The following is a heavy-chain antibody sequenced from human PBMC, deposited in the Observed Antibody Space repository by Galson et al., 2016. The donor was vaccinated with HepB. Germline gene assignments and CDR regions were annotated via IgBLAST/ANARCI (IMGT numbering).Heavy chain of an antibody. CDR3: AREVKIAVPGVLDY. CDR2: IWYDGSNK. D-gene: IGHD6-13*01. V-gene: IGHV3-33*01. CDR1: GFTFSSYG. Sequence: SLRLSCAASGFTFSSYGMHWVRQAPGKGLEWVAVIWYDGSNKYYGDSVKGRFTISRDNSKNTLYLQMNSLRAEDTAVYYCAREVKIAVPGVLDYWGEGTPLTASS. J-gene: IGHJ4*02.